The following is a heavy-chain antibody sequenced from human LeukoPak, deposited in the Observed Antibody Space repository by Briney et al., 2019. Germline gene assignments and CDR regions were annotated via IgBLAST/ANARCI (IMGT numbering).Heavy chain of an antibody. Sequence: PGGSLRLSCAASGFTFSNYDMNWVRQAPGKGLEWVANIKEDGSEIYYVDVVKGRFTISRDNANNSLYLQMNSLRAEDTAVYYCARWCGSYFGGTPDAFDIWGQGTVVTVSS. V-gene: IGHV3-7*01. CDR3: ARWCGSYFGGTPDAFDI. CDR2: IKEDGSEI. J-gene: IGHJ3*02. CDR1: GFTFSNYD. D-gene: IGHD1-26*01.